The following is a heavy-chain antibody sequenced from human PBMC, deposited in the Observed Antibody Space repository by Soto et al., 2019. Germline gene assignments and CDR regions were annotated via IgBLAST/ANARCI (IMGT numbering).Heavy chain of an antibody. CDR2: INPSGGST. J-gene: IGHJ4*02. CDR3: ARLLSGDYGDY. V-gene: IGHV1-46*03. Sequence: QVQLVQSGAEVKKPGASVKVSCKASGYTFTSYYMHWVRQAPGQGLEWMGIINPSGGSTSYAQKFQGRVTMTRDTSTSKVYMELSSLRSEDTAVYYCARLLSGDYGDYWGQGTLVTVSS. CDR1: GYTFTSYY. D-gene: IGHD4-17*01.